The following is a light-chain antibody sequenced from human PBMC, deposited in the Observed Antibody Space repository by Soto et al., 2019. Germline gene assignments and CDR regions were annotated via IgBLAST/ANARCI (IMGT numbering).Light chain of an antibody. V-gene: IGKV3-20*01. J-gene: IGKJ3*01. CDR3: QQYGSSPGT. CDR2: GAS. Sequence: EIVLTQSPGTLSSSPGERATLSCRASQTVTSNYLAWYQQKPGQAPRLLFFGASIRATGLPDRFSGGGSGTDFTLTISRLEPEDFAVYYCQQYGSSPGTFGPGTKVDIK. CDR1: QTVTSNY.